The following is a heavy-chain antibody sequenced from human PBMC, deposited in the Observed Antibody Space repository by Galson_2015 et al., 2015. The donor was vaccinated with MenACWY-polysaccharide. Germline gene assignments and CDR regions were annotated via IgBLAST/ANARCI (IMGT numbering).Heavy chain of an antibody. CDR1: GYTFTSYA. CDR2: INTNTGNP. J-gene: IGHJ4*02. D-gene: IGHD5-12*01. CDR3: AREFWSGYDFGGDY. V-gene: IGHV7-4-1*02. Sequence: SVKVSCKASGYTFTSYAMNWVRQAPGQGLEWMGWINTNTGNPTYAQGFTGRFVFSLDTSVSTAYLQISSLKAEDTAVYYCAREFWSGYDFGGDYWGQGTLVTVSS.